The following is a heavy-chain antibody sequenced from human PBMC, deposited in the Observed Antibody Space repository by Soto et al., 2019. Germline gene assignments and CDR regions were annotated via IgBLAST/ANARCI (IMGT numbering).Heavy chain of an antibody. CDR3: ARGHWVCAYGVGAYFDF. V-gene: IGHV3-66*01. J-gene: IGHJ4*02. Sequence: EVQLVDSGGGLVELGGSMSLSCAASGFTVTTNYMSWVRQPPGLGLEWFPVIYSGVMKYYADSVKGRFTISRDNSNNTLYLHMSSLRAEDTAVDYCARGHWVCAYGVGAYFDFWGQGTLVTVSS. CDR2: IYSGVMK. CDR1: GFTVTTNY. D-gene: IGHD3-10*01.